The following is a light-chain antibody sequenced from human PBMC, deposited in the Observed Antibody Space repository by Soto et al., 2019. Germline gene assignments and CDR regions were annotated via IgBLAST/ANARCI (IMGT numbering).Light chain of an antibody. Sequence: LTQPASVSGSPGQSITISCTGTSSDVGSYNLVSWYQQHSGKAPKLMIYEVSKRPSGVSNRFSGSKSGNTASLTISGLQAEDEADYYCTSYAGDTAPYVFGTGTKVTVL. CDR2: EVS. CDR3: TSYAGDTAPYV. CDR1: SSDVGSYNL. V-gene: IGLV2-23*02. J-gene: IGLJ1*01.